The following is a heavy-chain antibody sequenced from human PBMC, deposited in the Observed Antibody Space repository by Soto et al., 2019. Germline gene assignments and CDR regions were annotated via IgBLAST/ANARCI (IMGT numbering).Heavy chain of an antibody. J-gene: IGHJ4*02. Sequence: GSLRLSCAASGFSFSSYGMHWVRQAPGKGLEWVAMISYDGTDEYYADSVKGRSTISRDNSKNTLFLHMSSLRAEDTAVYYCAREGYSSGYAPAFDSWGQGALVTVSS. CDR2: ISYDGTDE. V-gene: IGHV3-30*03. CDR1: GFSFSSYG. CDR3: AREGYSSGYAPAFDS. D-gene: IGHD3-22*01.